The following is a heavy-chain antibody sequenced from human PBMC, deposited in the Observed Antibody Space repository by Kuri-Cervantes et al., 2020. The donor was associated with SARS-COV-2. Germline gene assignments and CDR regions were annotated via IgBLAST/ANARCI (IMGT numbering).Heavy chain of an antibody. CDR3: ARGGQYYDFWSGYPTDYYYYYMDA. J-gene: IGHJ6*03. CDR1: GYTFTSQY. D-gene: IGHD3-3*01. V-gene: IGHV1-46*01. CDR2: INPSGGST. Sequence: ASVKVSCKASGYTFTSQYLHWVRQAPGQGLEWMGIINPSGGSTSYAQKFQGRVTMTRDTSTSTVYMELSSLRSEDTAVYYCARGGQYYDFWSGYPTDYYYYYMDAWGKGTTVTVSS.